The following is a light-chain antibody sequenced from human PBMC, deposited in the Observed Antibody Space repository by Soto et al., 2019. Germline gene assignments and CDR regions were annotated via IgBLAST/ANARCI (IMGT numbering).Light chain of an antibody. J-gene: IGLJ3*02. CDR1: NSDVGAYNY. CDR2: EVN. Sequence: QSALTQPASVSGSPGQSITISCTGSNSDVGAYNYVSWYQQHPGKAPKLIIYEVNNRPSGVSYRFSGSKSGNTASLTISGLQAADEADYYCASYTISSTRVFGGGTKLTVL. CDR3: ASYTISSTRV. V-gene: IGLV2-14*01.